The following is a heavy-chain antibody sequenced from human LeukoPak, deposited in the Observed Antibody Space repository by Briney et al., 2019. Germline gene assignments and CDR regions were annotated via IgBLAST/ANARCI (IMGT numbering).Heavy chain of an antibody. J-gene: IGHJ3*02. Sequence: GGSLRLSCAASGFTFSSYTMNWVRQAPGKGLEWVSSISSSSSYIYYADSVKGRFTISRDNAKNSLYLQMNSLRADDTAVYYCARDRWPDAFDIWGQGTMVTVSS. CDR2: ISSSSSYI. CDR3: ARDRWPDAFDI. V-gene: IGHV3-21*01. D-gene: IGHD2-15*01. CDR1: GFTFSSYT.